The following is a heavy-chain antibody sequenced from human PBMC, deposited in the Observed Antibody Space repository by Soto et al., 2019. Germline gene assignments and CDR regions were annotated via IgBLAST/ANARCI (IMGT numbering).Heavy chain of an antibody. Sequence: QVQLQQSGPGLVQPSQTLSLTCTVSGDSISNVHYFWSWIRQSPDKALEWIGHIYNGGSIYNNPSLERRXTXPXXTSTNQFSLDLSSVSAADTAVYYCTRGPSVDKVDSWGPGTLVTVSS. D-gene: IGHD2-21*01. CDR2: IYNGGSI. J-gene: IGHJ4*02. CDR1: GDSISNVHYF. CDR3: TRGPSVDKVDS. V-gene: IGHV4-30-4*01.